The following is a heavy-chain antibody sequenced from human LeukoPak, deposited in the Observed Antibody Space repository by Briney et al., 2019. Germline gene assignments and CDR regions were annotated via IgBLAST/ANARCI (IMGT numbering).Heavy chain of an antibody. D-gene: IGHD1-20*01. V-gene: IGHV1-69*13. Sequence: PVKVSCKSPGGSFTSYGINWVRQVPGQGLEWMGAIIPILGTADYAQRFQGRVTITADGSTTTGYMDLSRLTSEDTAVYYCARRALSLGGTPGNWFESWGQGTLVTVSS. CDR3: ARRALSLGGTPGNWFES. J-gene: IGHJ5*01. CDR1: GGSFTSYG. CDR2: IIPILGTA.